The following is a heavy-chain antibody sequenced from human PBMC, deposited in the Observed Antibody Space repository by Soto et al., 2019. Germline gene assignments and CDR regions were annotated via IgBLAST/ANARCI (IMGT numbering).Heavy chain of an antibody. J-gene: IGHJ4*02. V-gene: IGHV3-48*01. CDR3: AKEKFGYGDPTGLNY. CDR1: GFTFSTYS. Sequence: PGGSLRLSCAASGFTFSTYSMNWVRQAPGKGLEWVSYISSSSSTIFYTDSVKGRFTVSRDNSKSTLYLQMSSLSGEDTAVFYCAKEKFGYGDPTGLNYWGQGTLVTVSS. D-gene: IGHD4-17*01. CDR2: ISSSSSTI.